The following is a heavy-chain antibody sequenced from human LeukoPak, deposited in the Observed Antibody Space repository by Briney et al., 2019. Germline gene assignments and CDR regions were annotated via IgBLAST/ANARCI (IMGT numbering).Heavy chain of an antibody. CDR3: AKSLFTSATGTGRAFHI. CDR1: RFSFSTYP. V-gene: IGHV3-23*01. CDR2: ISASGDVT. D-gene: IGHD1-1*01. Sequence: GGSLRLSCAASRFSFSTYPMGWVRQAPGKGLEWVSVISASGDVTFHADPVKGRFTISRDSSKNTLYLQMTSLRAEDTAEYYCAKSLFTSATGTGRAFHIWGQGTMVTVSS. J-gene: IGHJ3*02.